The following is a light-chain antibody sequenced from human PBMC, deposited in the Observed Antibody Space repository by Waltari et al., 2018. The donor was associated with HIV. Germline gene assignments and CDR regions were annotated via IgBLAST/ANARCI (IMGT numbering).Light chain of an antibody. CDR2: SAS. CDR1: QGISSY. CDR3: RPLNSYPFT. Sequence: DTQLTQSTSFLSASVGDRVTITCRARQGISSYLAWYQQKPGKAPKLLSYSASTLQSGVPSSFTGIRSGAEFTLTFSSLQPEDFATFCCRPLNSYPFTFGPAPTVDI. V-gene: IGKV1-9*01. J-gene: IGKJ3*01.